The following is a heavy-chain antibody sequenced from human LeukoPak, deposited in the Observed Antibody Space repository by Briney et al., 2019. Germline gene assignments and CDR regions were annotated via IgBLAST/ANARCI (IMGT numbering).Heavy chain of an antibody. CDR3: AKDSVAAFDY. J-gene: IGHJ4*02. CDR2: ISYDGSNK. CDR1: GFTFSSYG. Sequence: GGSLRPSCAASGFTFSSYGMHWVRQAPGKGLEWVAVISYDGSNKYYADSVKGRFTISRDNSKNTLYLQMNSLRAEDTAVYYCAKDSVAAFDYWGQGTLVTVSS. V-gene: IGHV3-30*18. D-gene: IGHD2-15*01.